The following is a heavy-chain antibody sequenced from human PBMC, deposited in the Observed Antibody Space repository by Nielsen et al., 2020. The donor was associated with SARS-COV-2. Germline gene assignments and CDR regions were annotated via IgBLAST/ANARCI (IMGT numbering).Heavy chain of an antibody. Sequence: SVKVSCKASGGTFSSYAISWVRQAPGQGLEWMGEIIPIFGTANYAQKFQGRVTITADESTSTAYMELSSLRSEDTAVYYCARALIGDIVIGYYYYYYMDVWGKGTTVTVSS. D-gene: IGHD2/OR15-2a*01. V-gene: IGHV1-69*13. J-gene: IGHJ6*03. CDR2: IIPIFGTA. CDR3: ARALIGDIVIGYYYYYYMDV. CDR1: GGTFSSYA.